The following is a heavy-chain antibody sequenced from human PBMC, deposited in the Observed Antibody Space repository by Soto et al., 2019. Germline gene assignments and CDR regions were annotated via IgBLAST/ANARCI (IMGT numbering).Heavy chain of an antibody. D-gene: IGHD4-17*01. CDR3: ARGDEMTAVTIFEY. J-gene: IGHJ4*02. CDR2: VIPVFNIS. V-gene: IGHV1-69*01. Sequence: QVQLEQSGPEVKRPGTSVKVSCKASGGAFGRYSVSWVRQAPGQGLEWIGGVIPVFNISNYSLKFQGRVAISADESTSTVFMELRSLRSEDTALYYCARGDEMTAVTIFEYWGQGTLVTVSS. CDR1: GGAFGRYS.